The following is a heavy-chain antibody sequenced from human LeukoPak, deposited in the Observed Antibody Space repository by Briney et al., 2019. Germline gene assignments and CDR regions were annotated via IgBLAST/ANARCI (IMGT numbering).Heavy chain of an antibody. V-gene: IGHV4-39*01. Sequence: SETLSLTCTVSGGSISSSSYYWGWIRQPPGKGLEWIGSIYYSGSTYYNPSLKSRVTISVGTSKNQFSLKLSSVTAADTAVYYCARATTVVTNYFDYWGQGTLVTVSS. CDR3: ARATTVVTNYFDY. CDR2: IYYSGST. J-gene: IGHJ4*02. D-gene: IGHD4-23*01. CDR1: GGSISSSSYY.